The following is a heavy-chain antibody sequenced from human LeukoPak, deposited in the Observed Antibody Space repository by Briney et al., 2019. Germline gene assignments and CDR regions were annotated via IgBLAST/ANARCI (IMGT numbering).Heavy chain of an antibody. D-gene: IGHD4-23*01. CDR1: GFTVSNTY. V-gene: IGHV3-53*01. Sequence: PGGSLRLSCAASGFTVSNTYMSWVRQAPGKGLEWVSIIYSDGRTYYADSVKGRFTISRDNSKNTMYLQMNSLRAEDTAVYYCAKSPAVDAAFDIWGQGTMVTVSS. CDR3: AKSPAVDAAFDI. J-gene: IGHJ3*02. CDR2: IYSDGRT.